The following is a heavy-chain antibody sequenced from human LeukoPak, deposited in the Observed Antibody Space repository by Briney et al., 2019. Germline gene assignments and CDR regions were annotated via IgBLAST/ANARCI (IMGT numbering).Heavy chain of an antibody. J-gene: IGHJ4*02. Sequence: GGSLRLSCAASGFTFSSYWMSWVRQAPGKGLEWLANIKQDGSEKYYVDSVKGRFTISRDNAKNSLYLQMNSLRAEDTAVYYCARDRETYYYDSSGYYLDYWGQGTLVTVSS. CDR1: GFTFSSYW. V-gene: IGHV3-7*01. CDR3: ARDRETYYYDSSGYYLDY. CDR2: IKQDGSEK. D-gene: IGHD3-22*01.